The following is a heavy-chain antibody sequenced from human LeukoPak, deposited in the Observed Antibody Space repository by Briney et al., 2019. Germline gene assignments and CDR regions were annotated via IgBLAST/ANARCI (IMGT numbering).Heavy chain of an antibody. CDR1: GGSFRGYS. D-gene: IGHD3-22*01. CDR3: ARGVKQLARFYFYMDV. Sequence: SETLSLTCGVSGGSFRGYSWKWVRQSPGKGLEWIGEINHSGTTNYNPSLKSRVTISIDRSRNQFSLNLTSVTAADTAVFYCARGVKQLARFYFYMDVWGKGTTVTVSS. V-gene: IGHV4-34*01. CDR2: INHSGTT. J-gene: IGHJ6*03.